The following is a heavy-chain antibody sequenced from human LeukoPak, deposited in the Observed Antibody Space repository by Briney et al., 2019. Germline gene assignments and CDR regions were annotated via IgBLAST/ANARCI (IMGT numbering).Heavy chain of an antibody. V-gene: IGHV1-18*04. D-gene: IGHD4-17*01. CDR3: ATEGGWQPTDYGDHVY. CDR1: GYTFTDHY. CDR2: ISPYNGNT. Sequence: GASVKVSCKALGYTFTDHYFHWLRQAPGQGLEWMGWISPYNGNTNYPRKLQGRVTMTTDTSTSTAYMELRSLRSDDTALYYCATEGGWQPTDYGDHVYWGQGTLVTVSS. J-gene: IGHJ4*02.